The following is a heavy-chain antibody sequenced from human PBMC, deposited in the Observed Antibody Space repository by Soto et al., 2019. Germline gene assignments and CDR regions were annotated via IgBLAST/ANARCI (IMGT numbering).Heavy chain of an antibody. D-gene: IGHD1-1*01. CDR3: ARHTWNPTDAFNM. Sequence: PSETLSLTCTVSGGSISSGGYYWSWIRQHPGKGLEWIGYIFYSGSTYYNPSLKSRLTISVDTSKNQFSLKLSSVTAADTAVYYCARHTWNPTDAFNMWGQGTMVTVSS. J-gene: IGHJ3*02. CDR1: GGSISSGGYY. CDR2: IFYSGST. V-gene: IGHV4-31*03.